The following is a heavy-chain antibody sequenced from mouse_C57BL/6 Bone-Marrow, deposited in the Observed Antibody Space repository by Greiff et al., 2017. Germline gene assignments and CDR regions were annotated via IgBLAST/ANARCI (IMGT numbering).Heavy chain of an antibody. CDR2: IWSGGST. D-gene: IGHD1-1*01. J-gene: IGHJ1*03. CDR3: ASLTGGNWYFDV. V-gene: IGHV2-2*01. CDR1: GFSLTSYG. Sequence: VKVVESGPGLVQPSQSLSITCTVSGFSLTSYGVHWVRQSPGKGLEWLGVIWSGGSTDYNAAFISRLSISKDNSKSQVFFKMNSLQADDTAIYYCASLTGGNWYFDVWGTGTTVTVSS.